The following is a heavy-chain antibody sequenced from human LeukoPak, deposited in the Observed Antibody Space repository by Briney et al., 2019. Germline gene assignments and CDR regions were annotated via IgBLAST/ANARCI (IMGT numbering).Heavy chain of an antibody. Sequence: GGSLRLSCAASGFTVSSNYMSWVRQAPGEGLEWVSSISSSSSYIYYADSVKGRFTISRDNAKNSLYLQMNSLRAEDTAVYYCARGITARPPYYFDYWGQGTLVTVSS. CDR1: GFTVSSNY. CDR3: ARGITARPPYYFDY. J-gene: IGHJ4*02. V-gene: IGHV3-21*01. D-gene: IGHD3-10*01. CDR2: ISSSSSYI.